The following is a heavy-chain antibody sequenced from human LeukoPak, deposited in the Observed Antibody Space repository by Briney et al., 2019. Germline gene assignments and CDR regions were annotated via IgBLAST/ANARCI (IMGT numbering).Heavy chain of an antibody. CDR3: ARETHCIAAAGYYYYYMDV. CDR2: IYHSGST. J-gene: IGHJ6*03. D-gene: IGHD6-13*01. CDR1: GGSTSSGGYY. Sequence: SETLSLTCTVSGGSTSSGGYYWSWIRQPPGKGLEWIGYIYHSGSTYYNPSLKSRVTISVDRSKNQFSLKLSSVTAADTAVYYCARETHCIAAAGYYYYYMDVWGKGTTVTVSS. V-gene: IGHV4-30-2*01.